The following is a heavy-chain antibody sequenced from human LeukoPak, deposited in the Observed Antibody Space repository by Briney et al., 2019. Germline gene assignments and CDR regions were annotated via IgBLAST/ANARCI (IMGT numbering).Heavy chain of an antibody. V-gene: IGHV3-23*01. CDR1: GFPFSTYA. J-gene: IGHJ5*02. D-gene: IGHD3-9*01. Sequence: GGSLRLSCAASGFPFSTYAMNWVRQAPGKGLEWVSVITGNAGLIAYADSVKGRFTISRDNYKNTLYLQMNSLSAEDTARYYCVKHRGILTGYPKWFDPGAREPWSPSPQ. CDR3: VKHRGILTGYPKWFDP. CDR2: ITGNAGLI.